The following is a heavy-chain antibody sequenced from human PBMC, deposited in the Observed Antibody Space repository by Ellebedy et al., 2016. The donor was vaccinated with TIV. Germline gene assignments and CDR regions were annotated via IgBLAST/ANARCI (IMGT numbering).Heavy chain of an antibody. Sequence: PGGSLRLSCAASGFTFSNYWMSWVRQAPGKGLEWVANIKQDGSEKYYVYSVKGRFTISRDNAKNSLYLQMNSLRAEDTAVYYCARDGITMIVVVTHFDNWGQGTLVTVSS. J-gene: IGHJ4*02. D-gene: IGHD3-22*01. CDR2: IKQDGSEK. CDR1: GFTFSNYW. CDR3: ARDGITMIVVVTHFDN. V-gene: IGHV3-7*04.